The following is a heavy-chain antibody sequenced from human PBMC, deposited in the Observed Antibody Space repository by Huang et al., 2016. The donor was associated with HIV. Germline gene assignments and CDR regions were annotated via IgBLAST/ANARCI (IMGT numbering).Heavy chain of an antibody. D-gene: IGHD6-19*01. CDR3: VRDQGRLAVGGIDNWFDP. CDR1: GDSVSSHY. J-gene: IGHJ5*02. V-gene: IGHV4-59*02. CDR2: VYDSGTP. Sequence: QVRLQESGPGLVKPSETLSLSCTVSGDSVSSHYWGWIRHPPGKGLELIGTVYDSGTPKYNPRLKSRITISGDTSKNGFSLNITSVSAADTTMYFCVRDQGRLAVGGIDNWFDPWGQGALVTVSS.